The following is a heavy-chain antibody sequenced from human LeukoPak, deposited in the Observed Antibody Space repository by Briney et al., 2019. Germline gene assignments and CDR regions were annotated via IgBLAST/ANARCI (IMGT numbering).Heavy chain of an antibody. CDR3: ARFYLRYDFWSGYYNFFDY. CDR1: GGSISSSSYY. D-gene: IGHD3-3*01. J-gene: IGHJ4*02. V-gene: IGHV4-39*01. Sequence: SETLSLTCTVSGGSISSSSYYWGWIRQPRGKGVEWIGSIYYSGSTYYNPSLKSRVTISVDTSKNQFSLKLSSVTAADTAVYYCARFYLRYDFWSGYYNFFDYWGQGTLVTVSS. CDR2: IYYSGST.